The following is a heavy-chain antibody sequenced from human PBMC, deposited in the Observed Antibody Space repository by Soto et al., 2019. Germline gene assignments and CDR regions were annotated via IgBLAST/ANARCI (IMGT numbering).Heavy chain of an antibody. Sequence: QVQLVQSGAEVKKPGASVKVSCKASGYSFTSYGISWVRQDPGQGLEWMGWINPNNGNTKNAQKVQGRVTMTTDTSTSTAYMELRSLRSDDTAVYYCARDLNLGLGDYWGQGTLVTVSS. D-gene: IGHD7-27*01. CDR1: GYSFTSYG. V-gene: IGHV1-18*01. CDR2: INPNNGNT. J-gene: IGHJ4*02. CDR3: ARDLNLGLGDY.